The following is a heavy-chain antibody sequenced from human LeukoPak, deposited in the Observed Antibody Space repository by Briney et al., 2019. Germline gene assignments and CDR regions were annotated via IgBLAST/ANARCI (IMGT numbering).Heavy chain of an antibody. CDR3: AREGEEFIGRYYYGMDV. J-gene: IGHJ6*02. CDR1: GYTFTSYD. D-gene: IGHD3-16*02. V-gene: IGHV1-8*01. Sequence: ASVKVSCKASGYTFTSYDINWVRQATGQGLEWMGWMNPNSGNTGYAQKFQGRVTMTRNTSISTAYMELSSLRPEDTAVYYCAREGEEFIGRYYYGMDVWGQGTLVTVSS. CDR2: MNPNSGNT.